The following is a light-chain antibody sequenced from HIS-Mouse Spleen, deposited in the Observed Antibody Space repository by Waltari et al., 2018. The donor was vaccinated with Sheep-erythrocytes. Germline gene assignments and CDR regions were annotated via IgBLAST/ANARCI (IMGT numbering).Light chain of an antibody. Sequence: SYELTQPPSVSVFLGQTARITCSGDPLPKKKKNAYRYQQKAGQAPVLVIYEDSKRPSGIPERFSGSSSGTMATLTISGAQVEDEADYYCYSTDSSGNHSVFGGGTKLTVL. CDR1: PLPKKK. CDR2: EDS. J-gene: IGLJ2*01. CDR3: YSTDSSGNHSV. V-gene: IGLV3-10*01.